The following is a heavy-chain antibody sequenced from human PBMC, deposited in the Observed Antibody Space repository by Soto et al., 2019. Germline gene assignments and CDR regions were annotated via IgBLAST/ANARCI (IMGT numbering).Heavy chain of an antibody. V-gene: IGHV4-4*02. CDR3: ARFSSSCLYYYFGMDG. CDR2: IYHTGLT. CDR1: GFSISNNNW. D-gene: IGHD6-13*01. J-gene: IGHJ6*02. Sequence: PSQTLSLTCAVSGFSISNNNWWTWVRQPPGKGLEWVGDIYHTGLTNYSPSLKSRVTISVNNSKKQFSLRLSSVAAADAAVYYCARFSSSCLYYYFGMDGWGRGTTGTASS.